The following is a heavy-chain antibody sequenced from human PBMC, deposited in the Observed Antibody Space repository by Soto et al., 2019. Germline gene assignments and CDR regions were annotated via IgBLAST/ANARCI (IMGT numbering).Heavy chain of an antibody. CDR2: IYHSGSI. CDR1: NASISSRKW. J-gene: IGHJ5*02. D-gene: IGHD4-17*01. V-gene: IGHV4-4*02. CDR3: ARVWTTVTNWFDP. Sequence: SETLSLTCTVSNASISSRKWWTWVRQTPGKGLEWIGEIYHSGSINHNPSLKSRVTMSLDKSKNQFSLKMTSVTAADTAVYYCARVWTTVTNWFDPWGQGTLVTVSS.